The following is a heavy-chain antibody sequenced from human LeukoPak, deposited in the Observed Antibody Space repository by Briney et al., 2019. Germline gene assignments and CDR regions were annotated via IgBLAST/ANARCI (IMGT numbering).Heavy chain of an antibody. CDR3: ARKAADYYYDPWGFDI. J-gene: IGHJ3*02. D-gene: IGHD3-22*01. V-gene: IGHV3-74*01. CDR2: INSDGSST. CDR1: GFTFSSYW. Sequence: PGGSLRLSYAASGFTFSSYWMHWVRQAPGKGLVWVSRINSDGSSTSYADSVKGRFTISRDNAKNTLYLQMNSLRAEDTAVYYCARKAADYYYDPWGFDIWGQGTMVTVSS.